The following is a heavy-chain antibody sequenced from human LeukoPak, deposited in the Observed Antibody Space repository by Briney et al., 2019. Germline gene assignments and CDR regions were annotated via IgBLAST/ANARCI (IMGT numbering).Heavy chain of an antibody. CDR2: IKQDGSEK. CDR1: GFTFSSYT. CDR3: ARSLLPYGDYPVDY. Sequence: GGSLRLSCAASGFTFSSYTMHWVRQAPGKGLEWVANIKQDGSEKYYVDSVTGRFTISRDNAKNSLYLQMNSLRAEDTAVYYCARSLLPYGDYPVDYWGQGTLVTVSS. J-gene: IGHJ4*02. V-gene: IGHV3-7*03. D-gene: IGHD4-17*01.